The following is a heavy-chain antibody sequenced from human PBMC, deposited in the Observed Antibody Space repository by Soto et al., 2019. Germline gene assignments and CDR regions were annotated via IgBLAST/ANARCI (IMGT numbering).Heavy chain of an antibody. J-gene: IGHJ4*02. CDR2: IYYSGST. V-gene: IGHV4-61*01. Sequence: SETLSLTCAVSGGSVSNSSFYGSWIRQPPGERLEWIGNIYYSGSTNYNPSLKSRVTISVHTSKNQFSLKLTSVTAADTAVYYCARVRSSGYYGLLDYWGQGTLVTVSS. CDR3: ARVRSSGYYGLLDY. D-gene: IGHD3-22*01. CDR1: GGSVSNSSFY.